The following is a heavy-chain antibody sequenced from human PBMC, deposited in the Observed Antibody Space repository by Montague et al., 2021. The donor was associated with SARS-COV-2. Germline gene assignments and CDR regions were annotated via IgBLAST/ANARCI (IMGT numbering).Heavy chain of an antibody. D-gene: IGHD5-24*01. Sequence: SLRLSCAAPGFTFDDYGMSWVRQAPGKGLEWVSGINWNGGSTGYADSVKGRFTISRDNAKNSLYLQMNSLRAEDTAVYYCAKGREVATGGLYYFDYWGQGTLVTVSS. J-gene: IGHJ4*02. CDR2: INWNGGST. CDR3: AKGREVATGGLYYFDY. CDR1: GFTFDDYG. V-gene: IGHV3-20*04.